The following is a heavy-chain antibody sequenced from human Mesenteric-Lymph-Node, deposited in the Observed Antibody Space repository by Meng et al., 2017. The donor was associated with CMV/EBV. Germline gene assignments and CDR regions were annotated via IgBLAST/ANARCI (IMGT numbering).Heavy chain of an antibody. CDR3: AKDHYGSGSPFDY. V-gene: IGHV7-4-1*01. CDR1: GYTFTNYG. J-gene: IGHJ4*02. CDR2: INTETRGP. D-gene: IGHD3-10*01. Sequence: KASGYTFTNYGMNWVRQAPGQGLEWMGWINTETRGPTYAQGFTGRFVFSLDTSVSTAYLQIDSLEAEDTAVYFCAKDHYGSGSPFDYWGQGTLVTVSS.